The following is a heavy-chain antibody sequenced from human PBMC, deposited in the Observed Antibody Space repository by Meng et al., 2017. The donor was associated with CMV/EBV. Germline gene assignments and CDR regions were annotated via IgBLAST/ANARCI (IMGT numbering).Heavy chain of an antibody. CDR1: GFSLSTSGVG. CDR2: IYWNDDK. J-gene: IGHJ5*02. CDR3: AHTQNPYYIVVVPAATYNWFDP. Sequence: SGPTLVKPTQTLMLTCTFSGFSLSTSGVGVGWIRQPPGKALEWLALIYWNDDKRYSPSLKSRLTITKDTSKNQVVLTMNNMDPVDTATYYCAHTQNPYYIVVVPAATYNWFDPWGQGTLVTVSS. D-gene: IGHD2-2*01. V-gene: IGHV2-5*01.